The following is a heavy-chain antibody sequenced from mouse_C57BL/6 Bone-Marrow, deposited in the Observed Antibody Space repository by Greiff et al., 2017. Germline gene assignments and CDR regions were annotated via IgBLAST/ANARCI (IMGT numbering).Heavy chain of an antibody. Sequence: QVQLQQPGAELVKPGASVKLSCKASGYTFTSYWMQWVKQRPGQGLEWIGEIDPSDSYTNYNQKFKGKATLTVDTSSSTAYMQLSSLTSEDSAVYYCARGGMVTAYDDAMDYWGQGTSVTVSS. D-gene: IGHD2-2*01. J-gene: IGHJ4*01. CDR3: ARGGMVTAYDDAMDY. CDR1: GYTFTSYW. V-gene: IGHV1-50*01. CDR2: IDPSDSYT.